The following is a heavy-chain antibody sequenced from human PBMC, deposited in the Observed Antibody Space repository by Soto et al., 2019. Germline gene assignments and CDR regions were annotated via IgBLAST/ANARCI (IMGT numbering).Heavy chain of an antibody. CDR1: GFSLTTSGVG. J-gene: IGHJ4*02. CDR2: IYWDDDK. D-gene: IGHD3-3*01. CDR3: AHRVLRTVFGLVTTTAIYFDF. V-gene: IGHV2-5*02. Sequence: QITLNESGPTQVKPRQTLTLTCTFSGFSLTTSGVGVGWIRQSPGKAPEWLALIYWDDDKRYSPSLKRRLTITEDTSKNQVVLTMADLEPADTATYYCAHRVLRTVFGLVTTTAIYFDFWGQGTPVAVSS.